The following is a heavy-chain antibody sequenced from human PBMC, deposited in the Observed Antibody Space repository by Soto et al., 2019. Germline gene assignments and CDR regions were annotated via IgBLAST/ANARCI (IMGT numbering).Heavy chain of an antibody. Sequence: SETLSLTCTVSGGSISSYYWSWIRQPPGKGLEWIGYIYYSGSTNYNPSLKSRVTISVDTSKNQFSLKLSSVTAADTAVYYCARLEYSSSSNIWFDPWGQGTLVTVSS. CDR1: GGSISSYY. J-gene: IGHJ5*02. CDR2: IYYSGST. D-gene: IGHD6-6*01. V-gene: IGHV4-59*08. CDR3: ARLEYSSSSNIWFDP.